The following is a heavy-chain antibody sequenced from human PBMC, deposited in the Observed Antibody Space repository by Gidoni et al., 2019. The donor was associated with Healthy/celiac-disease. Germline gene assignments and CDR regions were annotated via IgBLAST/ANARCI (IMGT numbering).Heavy chain of an antibody. D-gene: IGHD3-10*01. CDR1: GGSLSGYY. Sequence: QVQLQQWGAGLLKPSETLSLTCAVYGGSLSGYYWRWIRQPPGKGMEWIGEINHSGSTNQNPSLKSRVTISVDTSKNQFSLKLSSVTAADTAVYYCAREVTMVRVCDYWGQGTLVTVSS. V-gene: IGHV4-34*01. J-gene: IGHJ4*02. CDR3: AREVTMVRVCDY. CDR2: INHSGST.